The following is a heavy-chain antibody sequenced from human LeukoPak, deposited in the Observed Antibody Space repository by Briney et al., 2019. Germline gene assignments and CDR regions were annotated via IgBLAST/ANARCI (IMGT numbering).Heavy chain of an antibody. J-gene: IGHJ4*02. D-gene: IGHD3-22*01. CDR3: AKVHYYDSSGYSDY. V-gene: IGHV3-23*01. Sequence: GGSLRLSCAASGFTFSSYAMSWVRQAPGKGLEWVSAISGSGGSTYYADSVKGRFTISRDNSKNTLYLQMNSLRAGDTAVYYCAKVHYYDSSGYSDYWGQGTLVTVSS. CDR1: GFTFSSYA. CDR2: ISGSGGST.